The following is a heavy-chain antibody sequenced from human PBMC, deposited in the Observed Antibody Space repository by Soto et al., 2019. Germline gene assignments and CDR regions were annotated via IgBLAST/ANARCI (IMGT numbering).Heavy chain of an antibody. J-gene: IGHJ4*02. D-gene: IGHD5-12*01. CDR1: GFTYSSYG. V-gene: IGHV3-33*01. Sequence: QVQLVESGGGVVQPGRSLRLSCAVSGFTYSSYGMHWVRQAPGKGLEWVAVIWYDGSNTYYADSVKGRFIISRDDSKNTLSLQTTSLSAEDTAVYYCARDSAWLFDSWGQGTLVTVSS. CDR3: ARDSAWLFDS. CDR2: IWYDGSNT.